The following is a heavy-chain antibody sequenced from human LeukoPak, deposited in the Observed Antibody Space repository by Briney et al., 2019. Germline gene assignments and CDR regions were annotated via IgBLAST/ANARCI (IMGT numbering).Heavy chain of an antibody. J-gene: IGHJ4*02. D-gene: IGHD3-3*01. CDR1: GGSFTDYY. V-gene: IGHV4-34*01. CDR2: ISQSGTT. CDR3: ARGPTISGVGTFDY. Sequence: SETLSLTCAVYGGSFTDYYWSWIRQPPGKGLEWIGEISQSGTTHYNPSLKSRVTISVDTSENQLSLKVTSVTAADTAVYYCARGPTISGVGTFDYWGQGTLVTVSS.